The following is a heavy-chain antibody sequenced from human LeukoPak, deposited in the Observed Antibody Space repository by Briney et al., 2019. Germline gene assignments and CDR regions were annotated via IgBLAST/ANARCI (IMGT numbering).Heavy chain of an antibody. D-gene: IGHD3-22*01. CDR3: AKDLSSAITSALVLDV. CDR2: ITWNRDNI. V-gene: IGHV3-9*01. Sequence: GRSLRLSCKVSGFTFDDYAMHWVRQVPGKGLEWVSGITWNRDNIGYGDSVKGRFTVSGDNVKNVLYLQMKSLRPEDTALYYCAKDLSSAITSALVLDVWGQGTTVIVSS. CDR1: GFTFDDYA. J-gene: IGHJ6*02.